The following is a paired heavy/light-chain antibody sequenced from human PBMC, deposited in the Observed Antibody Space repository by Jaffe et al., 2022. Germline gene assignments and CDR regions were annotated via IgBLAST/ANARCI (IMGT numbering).Heavy chain of an antibody. CDR3: GRDWNGAGNY. Sequence: EVQLVESGGGLVQPGGSLRLSCAASGFTFSDYYMDWFRQAPGKGLEWVGRIRNRANRYITEYAASVKGRFTVSRDDSKNSLYLQMSSLKTEDTALYYCGRDWNGAGNYWGQGTLVTVSS. CDR1: GFTFSDYY. D-gene: IGHD3-3*01. J-gene: IGHJ4*02. CDR2: IRNRANRYIT. V-gene: IGHV3-72*01.
Light chain of an antibody. CDR3: MQTTHWPQT. J-gene: IGKJ3*01. V-gene: IGKV2-30*02. Sequence: DVVLTQSPLSLPVTLGQPASISCRSSQSLVHSNGNTYFQWFQQRPGQSPRRLLYLVSNRDSGVPDRFSGSGSDTDFTLKISRVEAEDVGFYYCMQTTHWPQTFGPGTKVDF. CDR2: LVS. CDR1: QSLVHSNGNTY.